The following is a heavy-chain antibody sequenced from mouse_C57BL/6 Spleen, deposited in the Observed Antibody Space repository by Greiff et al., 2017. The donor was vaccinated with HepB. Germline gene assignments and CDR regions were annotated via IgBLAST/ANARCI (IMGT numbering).Heavy chain of an antibody. J-gene: IGHJ2*01. CDR1: GYAFSSYW. CDR3: VRVNSGTIFDY. V-gene: IGHV1-80*01. Sequence: QVHVKQSGAELVKPGASVKISCKASGYAFSSYWLNWVKQRPGKGLEWIGQIYPGDGDTNYNGTFKGKATLTADKSSSTAYMQLSSLTSEDCAVYFCVRVNSGTIFDYWGQGTTRTVCS. D-gene: IGHD1-3*01. CDR2: IYPGDGDT.